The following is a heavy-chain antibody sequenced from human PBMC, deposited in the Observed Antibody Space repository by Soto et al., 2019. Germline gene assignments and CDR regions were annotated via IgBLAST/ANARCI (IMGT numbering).Heavy chain of an antibody. CDR3: ESESRALRPKFDYYYGMDL. CDR1: GGTFSSYT. CDR2: IIPILGIA. Sequence: SVKVSCKASGGTFSSYTISWVRQAPGQGLEWMGRIIPILGIANYAQKFQGRVTITADKSTSTAYMELSSLRSEDTAVYYCESESRALRPKFDYYYGMDLWGQGTTVTVSS. V-gene: IGHV1-69*02. D-gene: IGHD6-6*01. J-gene: IGHJ6*02.